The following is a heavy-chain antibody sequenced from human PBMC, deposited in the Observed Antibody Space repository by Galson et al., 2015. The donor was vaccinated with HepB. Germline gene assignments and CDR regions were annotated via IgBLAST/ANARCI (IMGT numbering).Heavy chain of an antibody. CDR2: IYYSGST. J-gene: IGHJ4*02. CDR1: GGSINIYSYY. CDR3: ARQYYDIVWGSYRGFDY. D-gene: IGHD3-16*02. Sequence: SETLSLTCTVSGGSINIYSYYWGWIRQPPGKGLEWIGNIYYSGSTYYNPSLKSRVTISIDTSKNQFSLNLTSVTAADTAVYYCARQYYDIVWGSYRGFDYWGQGTLVPVSS. V-gene: IGHV4-39*01.